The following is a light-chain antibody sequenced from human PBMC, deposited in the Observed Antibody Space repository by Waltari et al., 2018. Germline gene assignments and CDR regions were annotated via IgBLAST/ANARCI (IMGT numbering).Light chain of an antibody. CDR2: ENR. V-gene: IGLV1-51*02. J-gene: IGLJ3*02. CDR1: SSHIGNSY. CDR3: GAWDSSLSAGGV. Sequence: QSVLTQPPSVSAAPGQKVPISCSGSSSHIGNSYVSWYQQFPGTAPKLLIYENRKRPSEIPDRFSGSKSGTSATLVITELQTGDEADYYCGAWDSSLSAGGVFGGGTKVTVL.